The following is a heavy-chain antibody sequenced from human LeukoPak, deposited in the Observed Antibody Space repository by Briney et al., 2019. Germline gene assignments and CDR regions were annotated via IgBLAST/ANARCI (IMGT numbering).Heavy chain of an antibody. V-gene: IGHV3-74*01. Sequence: GGSLRLSCAASEFTFSYYWMYWVRHGPGQGLVSVSRISSDGGSTTYADSVKGRFTISRDNAKNTLYLQMHSLRVGDTGIYYCARDDSNGIDYWGQGTLVTVSS. CDR1: EFTFSYYW. CDR2: ISSDGGST. D-gene: IGHD6-19*01. J-gene: IGHJ4*02. CDR3: ARDDSNGIDY.